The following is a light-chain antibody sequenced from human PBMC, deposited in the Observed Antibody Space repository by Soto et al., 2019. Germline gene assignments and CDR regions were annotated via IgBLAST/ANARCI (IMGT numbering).Light chain of an antibody. Sequence: IVLLQSPATLSVSPGERANLSCRASQNISNYLIWYQQKTGQDPRILIYDVSNRATDIPARFSGSVSGTDFNLTISSLETEDLAVYDCQQRSNWTRTFGQGTKVDIK. V-gene: IGKV3-11*01. CDR1: QNISNY. CDR2: DVS. J-gene: IGKJ1*01. CDR3: QQRSNWTRT.